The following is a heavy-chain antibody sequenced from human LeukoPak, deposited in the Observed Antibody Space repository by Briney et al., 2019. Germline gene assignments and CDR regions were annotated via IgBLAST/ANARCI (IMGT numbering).Heavy chain of an antibody. CDR1: GYTFTSYY. Sequence: ASVKVSCKASGYTFTSYYMHWVRQAPGQGLEWMGIINPSGGSTSYAQKFQGRVTMTRDMSTSTVYMELSSLRSDDTAVYYCARDGLHRLHGYGGWFDPWGQGTLVTVSS. CDR2: INPSGGST. V-gene: IGHV1-46*01. D-gene: IGHD4-23*01. CDR3: ARDGLHRLHGYGGWFDP. J-gene: IGHJ5*02.